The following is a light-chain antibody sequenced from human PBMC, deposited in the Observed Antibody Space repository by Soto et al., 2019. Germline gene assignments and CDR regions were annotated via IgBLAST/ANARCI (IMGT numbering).Light chain of an antibody. V-gene: IGKV1-39*01. CDR3: LQSHSTPLT. Sequence: DVQMTQSPASLSASVGDRVTITCRASQNIKNYLSWYQQKPGKAPRVVIFGASLLQSGVPSTFRGPWSWTDFTLTISSLRPDDFATYYCLQSHSTPLTFGQGTRLDI. CDR1: QNIKNY. CDR2: GAS. J-gene: IGKJ5*01.